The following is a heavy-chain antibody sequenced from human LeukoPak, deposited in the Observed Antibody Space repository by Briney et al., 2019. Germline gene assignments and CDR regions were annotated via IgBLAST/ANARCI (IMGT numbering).Heavy chain of an antibody. D-gene: IGHD1-1*01. CDR3: ARGNDVRVAYYYYSMDV. J-gene: IGHJ6*03. V-gene: IGHV4-59*01. CDR2: IYYSGST. Sequence: PSETLSLTCTVSGGSISSYYWSWIRQPPGKGLEWIGYIYYSGSTNYNPSLKSRVTISVDTSKNQFSLKLSSVTAADTAVYYCARGNDVRVAYYYYSMDVWGKGTTVTVSS. CDR1: GGSISSYY.